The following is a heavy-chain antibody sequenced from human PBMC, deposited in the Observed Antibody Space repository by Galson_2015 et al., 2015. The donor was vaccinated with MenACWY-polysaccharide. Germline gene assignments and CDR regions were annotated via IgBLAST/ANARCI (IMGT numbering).Heavy chain of an antibody. V-gene: IGHV4-39*07. CDR3: AREYGEVTAHRTDA. CDR2: IYYSGNT. Sequence: ETLSLTCTVSGGSITSSAYYWAWARQPPGKGLEWIASIYYSGNTYYNPSLKSRLTISVDTSKNQFSLRLTSVTAADAAVYYCAREYGEVTAHRTDAWGQGTTVIVSS. CDR1: GGSITSSAYY. D-gene: IGHD4-11*01. J-gene: IGHJ6*02.